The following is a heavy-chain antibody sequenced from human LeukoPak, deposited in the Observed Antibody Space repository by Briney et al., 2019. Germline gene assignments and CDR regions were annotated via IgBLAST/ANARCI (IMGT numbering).Heavy chain of an antibody. CDR1: GFTFSDYY. D-gene: IGHD5-12*01. Sequence: GGSLRLSCAASGFTFSDYYMSWIRQAPGKGLEWISYISRSGSTIYYADSVKGRFTISRDNAKNSLYLQVNSLRAEDSAVYYCARHHGYTGYTFDFWGQGTLVTVSS. J-gene: IGHJ4*02. V-gene: IGHV3-11*01. CDR3: ARHHGYTGYTFDF. CDR2: ISRSGSTI.